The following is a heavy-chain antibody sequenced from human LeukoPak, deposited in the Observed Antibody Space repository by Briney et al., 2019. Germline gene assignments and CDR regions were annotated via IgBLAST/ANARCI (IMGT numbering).Heavy chain of an antibody. V-gene: IGHV3-15*01. Sequence: GGSLRLSCAASGFTFNNAWMSWVRQAPGKGLEWVGRIKSKTDDGTTDYAAPVKGRFTISRDDSKNTLYLQMNSLKTEDTAVYYCTTDPAAAGTREKGDWGQGTLVTVSS. J-gene: IGHJ4*02. CDR3: TTDPAAAGTREKGD. CDR2: IKSKTDDGTT. CDR1: GFTFNNAW. D-gene: IGHD6-13*01.